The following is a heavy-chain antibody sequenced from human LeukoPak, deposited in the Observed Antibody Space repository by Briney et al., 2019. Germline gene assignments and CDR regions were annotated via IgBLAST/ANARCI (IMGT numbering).Heavy chain of an antibody. V-gene: IGHV3-48*03. D-gene: IGHD2-2*01. CDR1: GFTFSSYE. CDR3: ARDRGILVVPAATINGFDP. J-gene: IGHJ5*02. Sequence: GGSLRLSCAASGFTFSSYEMNWVRQAPGKGLEWVSYISSSGSTIYYADSVKGRFTISRDNAKNSLYLQMNSLRAEDTAVYYCARDRGILVVPAATINGFDPWGQGTLVTVSS. CDR2: ISSSGSTI.